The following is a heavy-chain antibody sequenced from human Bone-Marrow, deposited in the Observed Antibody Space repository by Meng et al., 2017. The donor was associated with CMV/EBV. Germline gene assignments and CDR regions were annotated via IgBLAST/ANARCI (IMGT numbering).Heavy chain of an antibody. CDR3: ARALIVVEAPATFYHYGMDV. V-gene: IGHV1-8*01. D-gene: IGHD2-15*01. CDR2: MNPNSGNT. Sequence: ASVKVSCKASGYAFTTYDINWVRQATGQGLEWMGWMNPNSGNTGYAQKFQGRVTMTRSTSETTAYMELSSLTSEDTAVYYCARALIVVEAPATFYHYGMDVWGQGTTVTVSS. CDR1: GYAFTTYD. J-gene: IGHJ6*02.